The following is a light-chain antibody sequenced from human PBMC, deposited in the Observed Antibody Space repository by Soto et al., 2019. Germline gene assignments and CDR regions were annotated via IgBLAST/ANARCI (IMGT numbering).Light chain of an antibody. Sequence: DIQLTQSPSSLSASVGDRIIITCRVSQGITGYLNWYRQKPGKVPTLLIYSAFSVHSGVPSRFSGSRSGTDFTLSFSSLQSEDVATHYCQRTYNATFGQGTRLDIQ. J-gene: IGKJ5*01. CDR3: QRTYNAT. CDR2: SAF. V-gene: IGKV1-27*01. CDR1: QGITGY.